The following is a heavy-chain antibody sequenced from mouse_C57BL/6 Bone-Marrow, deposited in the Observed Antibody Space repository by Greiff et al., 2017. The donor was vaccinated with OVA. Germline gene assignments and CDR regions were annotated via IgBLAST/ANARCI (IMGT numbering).Heavy chain of an antibody. Sequence: VQLQQPGAELVKPGASVKLSCKASGYTFTSYWMQWVKQRPGQGLEWIGEIDPSDSYTNYNQKFKGKATLTVDTSPSTAYMQLSSLTSEDSAVYYCARGEVRYTWFAYWGQGTLVTVSA. CDR1: GYTFTSYW. V-gene: IGHV1-50*01. D-gene: IGHD1-1*01. J-gene: IGHJ3*01. CDR2: IDPSDSYT. CDR3: ARGEVRYTWFAY.